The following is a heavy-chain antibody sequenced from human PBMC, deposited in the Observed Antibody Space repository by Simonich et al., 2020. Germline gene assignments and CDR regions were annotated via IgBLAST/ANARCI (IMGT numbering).Heavy chain of an antibody. CDR3: ARATRIAAAGYFDY. D-gene: IGHD6-13*01. CDR2: IYHSGST. J-gene: IGHJ4*02. CDR1: GYSISSGYY. Sequence: QVQLQESGPGLVKPSETLSLTCAVSGYSISSGYYWGWIRQPPGKGLDWIGSIYHSGSTDYNPSLKSRVTISVDTSKNQFSLKLSSVTAADTAVYYCARATRIAAAGYFDYWGQGTLVTVSS. V-gene: IGHV4-38-2*01.